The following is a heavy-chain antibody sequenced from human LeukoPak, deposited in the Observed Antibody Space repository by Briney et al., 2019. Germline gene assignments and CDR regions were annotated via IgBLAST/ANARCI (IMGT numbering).Heavy chain of an antibody. Sequence: GASLQISCKGSGYSFTSYWIVWVRQMPGKSLEWMGIIYTGDSNTRYSPSFHGQVTISADKSIGTAYLQWSSLKASDTAVYYCARQSRDGSKTRGYYFDYWGQGTLVTVSS. J-gene: IGHJ4*02. V-gene: IGHV5-51*01. CDR2: IYTGDSNT. CDR3: ARQSRDGSKTRGYYFDY. D-gene: IGHD3-10*01. CDR1: GYSFTSYW.